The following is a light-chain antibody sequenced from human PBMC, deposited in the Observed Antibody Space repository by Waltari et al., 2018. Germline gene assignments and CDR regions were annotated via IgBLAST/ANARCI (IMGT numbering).Light chain of an antibody. CDR3: ASWDDSLNGHWV. Sequence: QSLSTQPHPTSGSPGPGVTIPVSGTASNPGDSLVNWSQQLPGKAPKLLIHRTDLRPSGVPDRFSGSKFGTSASLAISGLQSEDEADYFCASWDDSLNGHWVFGGGTKVTVL. CDR1: ASNPGDSL. V-gene: IGLV1-44*01. CDR2: RTD. J-gene: IGLJ3*02.